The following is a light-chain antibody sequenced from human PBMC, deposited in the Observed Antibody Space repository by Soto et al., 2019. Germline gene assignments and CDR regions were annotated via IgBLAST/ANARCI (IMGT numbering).Light chain of an antibody. CDR2: GAS. V-gene: IGKV3-15*01. CDR3: QQYNSWPRT. Sequence: EIVMTQSPATLSVSPGERATLSCRASQSVSSNLASYQQKPGQAPRLLIYGASTRATGIPARFSGSGSGTEFTLTISSLQSEDFAVYYCQQYNSWPRTFGQGTKVDIK. CDR1: QSVSSN. J-gene: IGKJ1*01.